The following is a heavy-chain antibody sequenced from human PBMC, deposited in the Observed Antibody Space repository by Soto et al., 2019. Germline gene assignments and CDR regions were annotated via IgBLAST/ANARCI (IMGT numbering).Heavy chain of an antibody. Sequence: GGSLRLSCAASGFTFSSYAMSWVRQAPGKGLEWVSAISGSGGSTYYADSVKGRFTISRDNSKNTLCLQMSSLRAEDTAVYYCVAPLIAAAGTGFDYWGQGTLVTVSS. D-gene: IGHD6-13*01. J-gene: IGHJ4*02. CDR3: VAPLIAAAGTGFDY. CDR1: GFTFSSYA. V-gene: IGHV3-23*01. CDR2: ISGSGGST.